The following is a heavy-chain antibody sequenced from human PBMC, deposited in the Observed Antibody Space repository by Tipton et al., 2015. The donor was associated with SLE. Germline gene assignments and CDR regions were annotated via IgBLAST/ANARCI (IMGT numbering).Heavy chain of an antibody. J-gene: IGHJ4*02. CDR3: ASEGSGTSSTDY. Sequence: LRISCIVSGDSITQSGNWWSWIRQPPGKGLEWIGYIYYSGTTYYNPSLKSRVTISVDTSVNQFSLKLSSVTAADTAVYYCASEGSGTSSTDYWGQGTLVTVSS. D-gene: IGHD3-10*01. CDR1: GDSITQSGNW. CDR2: IYYSGTT. V-gene: IGHV4-31*03.